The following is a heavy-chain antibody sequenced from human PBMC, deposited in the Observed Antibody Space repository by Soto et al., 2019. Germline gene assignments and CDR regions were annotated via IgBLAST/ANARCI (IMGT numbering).Heavy chain of an antibody. CDR3: ARLVWSYGTWFDP. CDR2: IYYSGST. Sequence: QVQLQESGPGLVKPSETLSLTCTVSGGSISSYYWSWIRQPPGKGLEWIGYIYYSGSTNYNPSLKSRVTISVDTSKNQFSLQLSSVTAADTAVYYCARLVWSYGTWFDPWGQGTLVTVSS. CDR1: GGSISSYY. J-gene: IGHJ5*02. D-gene: IGHD5-18*01. V-gene: IGHV4-59*08.